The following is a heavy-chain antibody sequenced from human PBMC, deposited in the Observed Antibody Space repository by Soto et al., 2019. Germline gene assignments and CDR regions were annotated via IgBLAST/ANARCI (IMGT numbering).Heavy chain of an antibody. Sequence: QVQLQESGPGLVMPSGTLSLTCAVAGASIGSADWWNWVRQPPGKGLEWIGEIYHGGTTIYNPSLNSLVTISVDESKNHFSLKLTSVTAADTAVYYCARDFKAPNDAWAFDYWGQGTLVTVSS. CDR1: GASIGSADW. CDR2: IYHGGTT. D-gene: IGHD3-16*01. V-gene: IGHV4-4*02. CDR3: ARDFKAPNDAWAFDY. J-gene: IGHJ4*02.